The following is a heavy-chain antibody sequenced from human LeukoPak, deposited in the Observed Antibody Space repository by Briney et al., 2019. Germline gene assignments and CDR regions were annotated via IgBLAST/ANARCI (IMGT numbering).Heavy chain of an antibody. CDR3: ARGRDSIVVVPAAIRRDIFDY. Sequence: ASVKVSCKASGYTFTGYYMHWVRQAPGQGLEWMGRINPNSGGTNYAQKFQGRVTMTRDTSISTAYMELSRLRSDDTAVYYCARGRDSIVVVPAAIRRDIFDYWGQGTLVTVSS. D-gene: IGHD2-2*01. V-gene: IGHV1-2*06. J-gene: IGHJ4*02. CDR2: INPNSGGT. CDR1: GYTFTGYY.